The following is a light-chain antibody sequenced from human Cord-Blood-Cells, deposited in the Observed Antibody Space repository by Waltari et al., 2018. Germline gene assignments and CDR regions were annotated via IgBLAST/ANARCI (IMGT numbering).Light chain of an antibody. CDR3: SSYTSSSSWV. V-gene: IGLV2-14*01. CDR2: DVS. CDR1: SSDVGCYHY. Sequence: QSALTQPASVSGSPGQSITISCTGTSSDVGCYHYVSWYQQHPVKAPKLMIYDVSKRPSGVSNRFSGSKSGNSASLTISGLRAEDEADYYCSSYTSSSSWVFGGGTKLTVL. J-gene: IGLJ3*02.